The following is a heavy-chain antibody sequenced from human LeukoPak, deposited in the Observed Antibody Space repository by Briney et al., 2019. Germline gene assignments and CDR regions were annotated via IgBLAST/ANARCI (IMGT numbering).Heavy chain of an antibody. D-gene: IGHD3-22*01. J-gene: IGHJ3*02. Sequence: PSETLSLTCTVSGGSISSGGYYWSWIRQHPGKGLEWIGYIDYSGSTYYNPSLKSRVTISVDTSKNQFSLKLSSVTAADTAVYYCARADYYDSSGQPMAAFDIWGQGTMVTVSS. V-gene: IGHV4-31*03. CDR1: GGSISSGGYY. CDR2: IDYSGST. CDR3: ARADYYDSSGQPMAAFDI.